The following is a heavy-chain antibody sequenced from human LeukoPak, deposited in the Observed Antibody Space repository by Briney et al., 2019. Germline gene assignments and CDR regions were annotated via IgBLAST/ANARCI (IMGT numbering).Heavy chain of an antibody. CDR3: ARNTYSSGWYRSLNL. CDR1: GGSISSGGYY. CDR2: IYYREST. V-gene: IGHV4-30-4*01. Sequence: PSETLSLTCTVSGGSISSGGYYWRWLRQPPGKGLERIGYIYYRESTHYNPSLKSRDTISVDTSKNQSSLKLSSVTAADTAVYYCARNTYSSGWYRSLNLWGRGTLVTVSS. J-gene: IGHJ2*01. D-gene: IGHD6-13*01.